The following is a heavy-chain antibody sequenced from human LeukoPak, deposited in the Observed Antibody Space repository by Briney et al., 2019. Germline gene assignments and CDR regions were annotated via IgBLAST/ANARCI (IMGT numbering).Heavy chain of an antibody. CDR2: ISSSSSYI. Sequence: GGSLRLSCAASGFTFSSYSMNWVRQAPGKGLEWVSSISSSSSYIYYADSVKGRFTISRDNAKNSLYLQMNSLRAGDTAVYYCARDAGSTGFDPWGQGTLVTVSS. J-gene: IGHJ5*02. V-gene: IGHV3-21*01. CDR3: ARDAGSTGFDP. D-gene: IGHD2-2*01. CDR1: GFTFSSYS.